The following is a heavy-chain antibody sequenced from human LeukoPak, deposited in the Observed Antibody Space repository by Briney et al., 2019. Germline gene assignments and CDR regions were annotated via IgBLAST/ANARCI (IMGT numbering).Heavy chain of an antibody. CDR2: IYYTGST. V-gene: IGHV4-59*08. D-gene: IGHD1-7*01. CDR1: RGSISTYY. J-gene: IGHJ3*02. CDR3: ARLKLGHDAFDI. Sequence: SETLSLTCTVSRGSISTYYWTWIRQPPGKGLEWIGCIYYTGSTNYNPSLESRVTISVDTSKNQFSLKLSSVTAADTAVYYCARLKLGHDAFDIWGQGTMVTVSS.